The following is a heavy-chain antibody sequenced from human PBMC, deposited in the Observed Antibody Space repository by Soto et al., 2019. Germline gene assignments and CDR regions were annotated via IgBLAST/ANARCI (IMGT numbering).Heavy chain of an antibody. Sequence: ASVKVSCKASGYTFTSYGISWVRQAPGQGLEWMGWISAYNGNTNYAQKLQGRVTMTTDTSTSTAYMELRSLRSDDTAVYYCARDGAYRSGWYFYSSSDNWFDTWGQGTLVTVSS. CDR1: GYTFTSYG. D-gene: IGHD6-19*01. CDR2: ISAYNGNT. CDR3: ARDGAYRSGWYFYSSSDNWFDT. V-gene: IGHV1-18*01. J-gene: IGHJ5*02.